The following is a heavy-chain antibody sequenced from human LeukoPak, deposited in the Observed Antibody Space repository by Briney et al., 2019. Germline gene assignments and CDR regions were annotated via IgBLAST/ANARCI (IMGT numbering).Heavy chain of an antibody. CDR2: ISWTSGTI. J-gene: IGHJ4*02. Sequence: GGSLRLSCAASGFTFDDYAMNWVRQAPGKGLEWVSGISWTSGTIGYADSVKGRFTISRDNAKNSLYVQMNSLRPEDTAFYFCAKGGQYCSSISCSNGFDYWGQGALVTVSS. V-gene: IGHV3-9*01. CDR3: AKGGQYCSSISCSNGFDY. D-gene: IGHD2-2*01. CDR1: GFTFDDYA.